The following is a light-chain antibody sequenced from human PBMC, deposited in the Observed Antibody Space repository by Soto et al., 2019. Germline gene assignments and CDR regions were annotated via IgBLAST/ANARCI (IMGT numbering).Light chain of an antibody. V-gene: IGLV7-46*01. Sequence: QAVVTQEPSLTVSPGGTVTLTCGSSTGAVTGSHYPYWFQQKAGQAPRTLIYDTNNKQSWTPARFSGSLLGGKAALTLSGAQPEDEADYYCLVVYSDAWVFGGGTKLTV. CDR1: TGAVTGSHY. CDR2: DTN. CDR3: LVVYSDAWV. J-gene: IGLJ3*02.